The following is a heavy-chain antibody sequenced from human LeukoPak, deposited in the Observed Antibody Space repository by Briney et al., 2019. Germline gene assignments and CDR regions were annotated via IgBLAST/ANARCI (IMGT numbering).Heavy chain of an antibody. D-gene: IGHD6-19*01. Sequence: GASVKVSCKASGYTFTWYYMHWVRQAPGQGPEWMGVINPSGGSTSYAQKFQGRVTMTRGTSTTTFYMELSSLTSEDTATYFCARVNIRAMAVPLDYWGQGTLVTVSS. CDR2: INPSGGST. J-gene: IGHJ4*02. CDR1: GYTFTWYY. CDR3: ARVNIRAMAVPLDY. V-gene: IGHV1-46*01.